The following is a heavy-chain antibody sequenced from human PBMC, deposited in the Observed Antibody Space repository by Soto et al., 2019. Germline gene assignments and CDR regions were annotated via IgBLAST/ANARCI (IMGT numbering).Heavy chain of an antibody. CDR2: IYYSGST. CDR1: GGSISSSSYY. Sequence: SETLSLTCTVSGGSISSSSYYWGWIRQPPGKGLEWIGSIYYSGSTYYNPSLKSRVTISVDTSKNQFSLKLSSVTAADTAVYYCAREPFIQQWLVLSWFDPWGQGTLVTVSS. CDR3: AREPFIQQWLVLSWFDP. V-gene: IGHV4-39*02. D-gene: IGHD6-19*01. J-gene: IGHJ5*02.